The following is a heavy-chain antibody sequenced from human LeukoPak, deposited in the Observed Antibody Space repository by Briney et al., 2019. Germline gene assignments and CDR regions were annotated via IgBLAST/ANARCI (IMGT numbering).Heavy chain of an antibody. CDR2: IYTSGST. CDR3: ARHRSSRSSRGFDP. D-gene: IGHD6-13*01. V-gene: IGHV4-4*09. CDR1: GDSISGYY. J-gene: IGHJ5*02. Sequence: PSETLSLTCTVSGDSISGYYWSWIRQSPGKGLEWIGYIYTSGSTNYNPSLKSRVTISVDTSKNQFSLKLGSVTAADTDLYYCARHRSSRSSRGFDPWGQGTLVTVSS.